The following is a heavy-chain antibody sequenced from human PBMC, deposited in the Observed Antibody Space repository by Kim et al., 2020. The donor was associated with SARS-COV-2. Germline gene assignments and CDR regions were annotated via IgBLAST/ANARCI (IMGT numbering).Heavy chain of an antibody. CDR2: ISYDGSNK. CDR3: ARDRSGSYKYYFDY. J-gene: IGHJ4*02. CDR1: GFTFSSYA. Sequence: GGSLRLSCAASGFTFSSYAMHWVRQAPGKGLEWVAVISYDGSNKYYADSVKGRFTISRDNSKNTLYLQMNSLRAEDTAVYYCARDRSGSYKYYFDYWGQG. V-gene: IGHV3-30-3*01. D-gene: IGHD1-26*01.